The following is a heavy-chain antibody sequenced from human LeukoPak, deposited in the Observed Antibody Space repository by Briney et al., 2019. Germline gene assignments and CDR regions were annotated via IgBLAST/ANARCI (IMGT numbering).Heavy chain of an antibody. Sequence: GGSLGLSCAASGFTFSSYAMSWVRQAPGKGLEWVSAISGSGGSTYYADSVKGRFTISRDNSKNTLYPQMNSLRAEDTAVYYCAKGPAASDLYYYYYGMDVWGQGTTVTVSS. CDR1: GFTFSSYA. J-gene: IGHJ6*02. V-gene: IGHV3-23*01. CDR3: AKGPAASDLYYYYYGMDV. CDR2: ISGSGGST. D-gene: IGHD2-2*01.